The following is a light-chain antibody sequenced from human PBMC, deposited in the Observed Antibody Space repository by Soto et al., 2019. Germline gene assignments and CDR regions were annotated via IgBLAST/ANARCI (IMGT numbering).Light chain of an antibody. J-gene: IGKJ3*01. CDR2: GAS. CDR1: QSVSSSY. Sequence: IVLTQSPGTLSLSPGERATLSCRASQSVSSSYLAWYQQRPGQAPRLLIYGASSRAAGIPDRFSGSGSVTDFALTIARLEPEDFAVYYCQQYDSSPSFGAGTKVDIK. V-gene: IGKV3-20*01. CDR3: QQYDSSPS.